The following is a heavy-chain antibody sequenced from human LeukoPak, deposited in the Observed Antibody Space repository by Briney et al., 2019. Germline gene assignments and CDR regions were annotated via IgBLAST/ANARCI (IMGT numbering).Heavy chain of an antibody. D-gene: IGHD5-12*01. J-gene: IGHJ6*03. V-gene: IGHV1-18*01. CDR3: ARDCMRACAIVATRPRPGYYYYYYMDV. Sequence: ASVKVSCKASGYTFTSYGISWVRQAPGQGLERMGWISAYNGNTNYAQKLQGRVTMTTDTSTSTAYMELRSLRSDDTAVYYCARDCMRACAIVATRPRPGYYYYYYMDVWGKGTTVTVSS. CDR2: ISAYNGNT. CDR1: GYTFTSYG.